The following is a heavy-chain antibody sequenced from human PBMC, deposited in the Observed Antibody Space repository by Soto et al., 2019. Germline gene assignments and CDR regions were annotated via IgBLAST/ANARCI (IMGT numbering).Heavy chain of an antibody. D-gene: IGHD7-27*01. CDR1: GASFTGHF. CDR2: VSHSGNT. V-gene: IGHV4-34*01. Sequence: SETLSLTSTVSGASFTGHFWSWVRQPPGKGLEWIGEVSHSGNTKYYPSLRSRVTLSVDSSKNQISLALTSVTAADTAVYYCARAKFESTGWHQFDIWGQGTLVTVSS. CDR3: ARAKFESTGWHQFDI. J-gene: IGHJ4*02.